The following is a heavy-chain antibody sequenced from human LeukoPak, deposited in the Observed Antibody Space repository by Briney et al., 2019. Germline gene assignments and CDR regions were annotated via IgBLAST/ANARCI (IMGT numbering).Heavy chain of an antibody. V-gene: IGHV3-23*01. Sequence: GGSLRLSCAASGFTFSSYAMSWVRQAPGKGLEWVSAISGSGGSTYYADSVKGRFTISRDNSKNTLYLQMNSLRAEDTAVCYCAKVAYPTYYYDSSGYYYGGYYFDYWGQGTLVTVSS. CDR1: GFTFSSYA. J-gene: IGHJ4*02. D-gene: IGHD3-22*01. CDR3: AKVAYPTYYYDSSGYYYGGYYFDY. CDR2: ISGSGGST.